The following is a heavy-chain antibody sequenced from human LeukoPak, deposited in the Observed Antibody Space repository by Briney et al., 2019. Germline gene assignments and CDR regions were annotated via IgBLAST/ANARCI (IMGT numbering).Heavy chain of an antibody. CDR1: GGSISSHY. CDR2: IYYSGST. D-gene: IGHD6-13*01. V-gene: IGHV4-59*11. CDR3: ARAPRRYSSSWYYLWFDP. J-gene: IGHJ5*02. Sequence: SETLSLTCTVSGGSISSHYWSWIRQPPGKGLEWIGYIYYSGSTNYNPSLKSRVTISVDTSKNQFSLELSSVTAADTAVYYCARAPRRYSSSWYYLWFDPWGQGTLVTVSS.